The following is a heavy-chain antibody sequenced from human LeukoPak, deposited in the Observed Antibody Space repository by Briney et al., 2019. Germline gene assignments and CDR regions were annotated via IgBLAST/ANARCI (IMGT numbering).Heavy chain of an antibody. CDR2: ISGSGGST. Sequence: GGSLRLSCAASGLTFSSYGMSWVRQAPGKGLEWVSAISGSGGSTYYADSVKGRFTISRDNSKNTLYLQMNSLRAEDTAVYYCARDLSQYYDTSDNWFDPWGQGTLVTVSS. D-gene: IGHD3-22*01. J-gene: IGHJ5*02. CDR3: ARDLSQYYDTSDNWFDP. V-gene: IGHV3-23*01. CDR1: GLTFSSYG.